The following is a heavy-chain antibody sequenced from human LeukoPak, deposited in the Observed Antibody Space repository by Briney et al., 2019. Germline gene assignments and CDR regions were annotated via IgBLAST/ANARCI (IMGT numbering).Heavy chain of an antibody. D-gene: IGHD5-12*01. Sequence: PSETLSLTCTVSGGSISSYYWSWIRQPPGKGLEWIGDIYYSGSTNYSPSLKSRVTISVDTSKTQFSPKLSSVTAADTAVYYCERLGYSGYDYGIDYWGQGTLVTVSS. CDR2: IYYSGST. CDR1: GGSISSYY. CDR3: ERLGYSGYDYGIDY. V-gene: IGHV4-59*01. J-gene: IGHJ4*02.